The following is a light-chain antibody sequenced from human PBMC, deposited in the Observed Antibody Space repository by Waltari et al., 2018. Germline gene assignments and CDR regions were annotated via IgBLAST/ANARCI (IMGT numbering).Light chain of an antibody. V-gene: IGLV2-14*03. J-gene: IGLJ1*01. CDR3: SSYTGSSTPFF. Sequence: QSALTQPASVSGSPGQSITISCTGTSSSTSWYQQPPAKAPPPIIYGVTYRPSGVSNRFSVSKSGNTASLTISGLQAEDEADYYCSSYTGSSTPFFFATGTKVTVL. CDR1: SSST. CDR2: GVT.